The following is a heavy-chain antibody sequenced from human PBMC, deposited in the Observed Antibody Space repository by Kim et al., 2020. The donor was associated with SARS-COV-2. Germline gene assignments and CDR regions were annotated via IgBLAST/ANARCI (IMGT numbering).Heavy chain of an antibody. J-gene: IGHJ6*02. CDR2: MNPNSGNT. D-gene: IGHD3-22*01. CDR1: GYTFTSYD. V-gene: IGHV1-8*01. Sequence: ASVKVSCKASGYTFTSYDINWVRQATGQGLEWMGWMNPNSGNTGYAQKFQGRVTMTRNTSISTAYMELSSLRSEDTAVYYCARASSTMIVVVISYRYYYGMDVWGQGTTVTVSS. CDR3: ARASSTMIVVVISYRYYYGMDV.